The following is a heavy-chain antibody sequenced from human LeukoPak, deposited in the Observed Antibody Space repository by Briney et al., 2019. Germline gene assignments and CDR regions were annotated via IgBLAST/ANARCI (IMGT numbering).Heavy chain of an antibody. CDR1: GFTFDDYA. Sequence: GGSLRLSCAASGFTFDDYAMHWVRQAPGKGLEWVSGISWNSGSIGYADSVKGRFTISRDNAKNSLYLQMNSLRPEDTALYYCAKAGEKYSSSWFDDWGQGTLVTVSS. J-gene: IGHJ4*02. V-gene: IGHV3-9*01. CDR2: ISWNSGSI. CDR3: AKAGEKYSSSWFDD. D-gene: IGHD6-13*01.